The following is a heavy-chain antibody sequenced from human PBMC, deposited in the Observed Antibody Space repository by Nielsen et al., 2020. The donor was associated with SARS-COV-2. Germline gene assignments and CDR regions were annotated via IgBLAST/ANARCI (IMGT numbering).Heavy chain of an antibody. CDR2: IIPMSGTA. J-gene: IGHJ4*02. Sequence: SVKVSCKASGGTFSTYAISWVRQAPGQGLEWMGGIIPMSGTANYTQKFQRRVTITADESTSTAYMELNSLRSEDTAVYYCATEGDERFGCGNTSCFPLGNWGQGTLVTVSS. V-gene: IGHV1-69*13. CDR1: GGTFSTYA. D-gene: IGHD2-2*01. CDR3: ATEGDERFGCGNTSCFPLGN.